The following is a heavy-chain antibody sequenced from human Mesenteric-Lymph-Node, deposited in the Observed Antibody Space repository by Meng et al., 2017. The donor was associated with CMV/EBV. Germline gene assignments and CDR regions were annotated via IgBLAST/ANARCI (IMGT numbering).Heavy chain of an antibody. CDR2: VIPIFGTT. V-gene: IGHV1-69*01. Sequence: GTCSSYAISGVRQAPGQGLEWMGGVIPIFGTTNYAQKFQGRVTITADESTSTAYMDLSSLRSEDTAVYYCASDRTNGYSGYWYFDLWGRGTLVTVSS. J-gene: IGHJ2*01. D-gene: IGHD5-12*01. CDR1: GTCSSYA. CDR3: ASDRTNGYSGYWYFDL.